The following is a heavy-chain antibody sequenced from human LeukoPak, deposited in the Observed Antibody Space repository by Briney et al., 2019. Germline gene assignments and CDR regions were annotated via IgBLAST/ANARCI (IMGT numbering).Heavy chain of an antibody. CDR2: IKQDGTEK. CDR3: ARDVSSGWASFDY. V-gene: IGHV3-7*05. J-gene: IGHJ4*02. Sequence: GGSLRLSCEASGFTFITYWMNWVRQALGKGLERVANIKQDGTEKYYVDSVKGRFTISRDNTKNSLDLQMNSLRAEDTAVYFCARDVSSGWASFDYWGQGTLVTVSS. CDR1: GFTFITYW. D-gene: IGHD6-19*01.